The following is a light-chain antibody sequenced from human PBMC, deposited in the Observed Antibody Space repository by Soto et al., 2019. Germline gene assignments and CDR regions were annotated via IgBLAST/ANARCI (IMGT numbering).Light chain of an antibody. Sequence: EIVMTQSPATLSVSPGERATLSCRATQSINSNLAWLQQKPGQAPRLLIYGASTRATGIPARFSGSGSGTEFTLTISSLQYEDFAVYYWQQYNDWPLTFGGGTKVEIK. CDR2: GAS. V-gene: IGKV3-15*01. J-gene: IGKJ4*01. CDR3: QQYNDWPLT. CDR1: QSINSN.